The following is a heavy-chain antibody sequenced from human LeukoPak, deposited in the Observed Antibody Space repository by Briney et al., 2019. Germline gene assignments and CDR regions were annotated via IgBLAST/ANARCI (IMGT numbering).Heavy chain of an antibody. J-gene: IGHJ4*02. CDR3: ARDPDRYYFDY. V-gene: IGHV3-20*04. CDR2: INWNGGST. CDR1: GFTFDDYG. Sequence: GGSMRLSCAASGFTFDDYGMSWVGQGPGKGLEGVSGINWNGGSTGYADSVKGRFTISTDNAKNSLDLQMKSLRAEDKALYYCARDPDRYYFDYWGQGTLVTVSS. D-gene: IGHD1-14*01.